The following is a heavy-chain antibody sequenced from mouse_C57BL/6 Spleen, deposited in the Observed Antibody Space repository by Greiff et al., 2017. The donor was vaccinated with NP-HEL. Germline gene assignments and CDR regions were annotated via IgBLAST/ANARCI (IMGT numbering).Heavy chain of an antibody. Sequence: QVQLQQSGAELARPGASVKLSCKASGYTFTSYGISWVKQRTGQGPEWIGEIYPRSGNTYYNEKFKGKATLTADKSSSTAYMELRSLTSEDSAVYFCARNSYYCGSHWYFDVWGTGTTVTVSS. V-gene: IGHV1-81*01. CDR1: GYTFTSYG. J-gene: IGHJ1*03. CDR2: IYPRSGNT. D-gene: IGHD1-1*01. CDR3: ARNSYYCGSHWYFDV.